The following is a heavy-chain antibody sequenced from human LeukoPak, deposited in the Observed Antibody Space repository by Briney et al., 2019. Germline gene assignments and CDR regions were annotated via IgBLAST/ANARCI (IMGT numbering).Heavy chain of an antibody. V-gene: IGHV1-69*13. CDR2: IIPIFGTA. CDR1: GGTFSSYA. D-gene: IGHD6-13*01. J-gene: IGHJ4*02. CDR3: ARVWIAAATLDY. Sequence: SVKVSCKASGGTFSSYAISWVRQAPGQGLEWMGGIIPIFGTANYAQKFQGRVTITADESTSTAYMELSSLRSEDTAVYYCARVWIAAATLDYWGQGTLVTVSS.